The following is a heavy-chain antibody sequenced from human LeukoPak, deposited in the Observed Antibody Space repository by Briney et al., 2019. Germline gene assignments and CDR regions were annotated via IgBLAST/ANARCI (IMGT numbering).Heavy chain of an antibody. V-gene: IGHV1-18*01. Sequence: ASVKVSCKASGYTFTNYGIIWVRQAPGQGLEWMGWISVYNGNGNYAQKLQGRLTMTTDTSTRTAYMELRSLRSDDTAMYYCARVWGYYDSSDYPRGQTWFDPWGQGTLVTVSS. D-gene: IGHD3-22*01. CDR1: GYTFTNYG. CDR2: ISVYNGNG. CDR3: ARVWGYYDSSDYPRGQTWFDP. J-gene: IGHJ5*02.